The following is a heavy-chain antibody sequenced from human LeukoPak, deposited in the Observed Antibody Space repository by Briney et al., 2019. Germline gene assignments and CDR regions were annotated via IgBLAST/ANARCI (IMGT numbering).Heavy chain of an antibody. CDR2: IYHSGST. J-gene: IGHJ6*03. Sequence: SETLSLTCTVSGYSISRGYSWGWIRQPPGKGLEWIGNIYHSGSTNYSPSLKSRVTISVDTSKNQFSLKLSSVTAADTAVYYCARSIAAAMDVWGKGTTVTVSS. CDR1: GYSISRGYS. V-gene: IGHV4-38-2*02. D-gene: IGHD6-13*01. CDR3: ARSIAAAMDV.